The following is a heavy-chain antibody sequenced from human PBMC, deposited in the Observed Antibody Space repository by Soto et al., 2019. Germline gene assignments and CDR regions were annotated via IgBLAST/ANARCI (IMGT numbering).Heavy chain of an antibody. CDR1: GYTFTSNG. J-gene: IGHJ4*02. D-gene: IGHD3-22*01. CDR2: ISGYNGNT. V-gene: IGHV1-18*01. CDR3: AREVLYYQSSGLDY. Sequence: ASVKVSCKASGYTFTSNGISWVRQAPGRGLEWMGWISGYNGNTNYAQNLQGRVTMTTDTSTSTAYMELRSLRSDDTAVYYCAREVLYYQSSGLDYWGQGTFVTFSS.